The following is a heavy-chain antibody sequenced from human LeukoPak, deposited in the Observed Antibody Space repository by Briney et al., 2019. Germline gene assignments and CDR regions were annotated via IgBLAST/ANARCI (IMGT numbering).Heavy chain of an antibody. CDR2: IYYSGST. CDR3: ARENGFDFDY. V-gene: IGHV4-31*03. D-gene: IGHD2-8*01. CDR1: GGSISSGGYY. J-gene: IGHJ4*02. Sequence: PSETLSLTCTVSGGSISSGGYYWSWIRQDPGKGLEWIGYIYYSGSTYYNPSLKSRVTISVDTSKNQFSLKLSSVTAADTAVYYCARENGFDFDYWGQGTLVTVSS.